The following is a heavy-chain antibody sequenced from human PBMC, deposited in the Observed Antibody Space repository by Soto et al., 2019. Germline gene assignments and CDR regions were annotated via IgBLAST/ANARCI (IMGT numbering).Heavy chain of an antibody. CDR3: ARRYYFDY. V-gene: IGHV4-31*03. CDR1: NGSINSAGHF. Sequence: SETLSLTCSVSNGSINSAGHFWSCLRQHPGKGLEWLGYIYYTGSTYYNPALQRRAVFSIDTSKTRFSLKLTSVTAADTAVYYCARRYYFDYWGQGTLVTVSS. J-gene: IGHJ4*02. CDR2: IYYTGST.